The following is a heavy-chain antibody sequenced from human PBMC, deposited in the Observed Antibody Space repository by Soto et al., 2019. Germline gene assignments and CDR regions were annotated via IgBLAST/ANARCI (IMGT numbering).Heavy chain of an antibody. CDR3: AKESLGRHFHFDY. D-gene: IGHD3-10*01. CDR2: IDESGTNT. J-gene: IGHJ4*02. V-gene: IGHV3-23*01. Sequence: VQMLESGGGLVQPGGSLRLSCAASGFTFSNYALSWVRQAPGKGLEWVSGIDESGTNTYYADSVKGRFTISRDNSRNTLYFDTNSLRAEDTAVYHCAKESLGRHFHFDYWGQGTLVTLSS. CDR1: GFTFSNYA.